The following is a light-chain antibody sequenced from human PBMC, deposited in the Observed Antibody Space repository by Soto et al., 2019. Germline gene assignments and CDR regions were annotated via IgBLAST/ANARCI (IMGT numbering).Light chain of an antibody. V-gene: IGLV2-14*03. CDR1: SSDVGGYNF. J-gene: IGLJ1*01. CDR2: HVS. CDR3: ASYAGSDTFV. Sequence: QSALTQPASVSGSPGQSITISCTGASSDVGGYNFVSWYQQHPGEAPKLVIYHVSDRPSGFSSRFSGSKSGNTASLTISRLQPEDEADYFCASYAGSDTFVFGTGTKVTVL.